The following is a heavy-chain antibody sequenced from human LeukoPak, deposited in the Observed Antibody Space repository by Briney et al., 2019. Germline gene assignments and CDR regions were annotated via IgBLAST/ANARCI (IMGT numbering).Heavy chain of an antibody. J-gene: IGHJ6*03. Sequence: SSETLSLTCIVSGGSISSSSYYWGWIRQPPGKGLEWIGSIYYSGSTYYNPSLKSRVTISVDTSKNQFSLKLSSVTAADTAVYYCARGGAAAAMTDYYYYYMDVWGKGTTVTVSS. CDR1: GGSISSSSYY. D-gene: IGHD6-13*01. CDR2: IYYSGST. V-gene: IGHV4-39*07. CDR3: ARGGAAAAMTDYYYYYMDV.